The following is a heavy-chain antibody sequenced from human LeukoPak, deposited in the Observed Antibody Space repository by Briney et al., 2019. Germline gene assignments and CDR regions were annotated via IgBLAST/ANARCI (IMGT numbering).Heavy chain of an antibody. V-gene: IGHV3-7*01. CDR2: IKQDGSEK. CDR3: ARDYPAGDLDWFDP. J-gene: IGHJ5*02. CDR1: GFTFSSYW. Sequence: GGSLRLSCAASGFTFSSYWMSWVRQAPGKGLEWVANIKQDGSEKYYVDSVKGRFTISRDNAKNSLYPQMNSLRAEDTAVYYCARDYPAGDLDWFDPWGQGTLVTVSS. D-gene: IGHD2-2*01.